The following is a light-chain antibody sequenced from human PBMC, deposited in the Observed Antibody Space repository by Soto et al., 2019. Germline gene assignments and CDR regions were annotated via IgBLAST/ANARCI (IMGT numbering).Light chain of an antibody. CDR2: EVS. J-gene: IGLJ2*01. CDR1: SSDVGDYNY. Sequence: QSALTQPPSASGSPGQSVTISCTGTSSDVGDYNYVSWYQQHPGKAPKFMIYEVSKRPSGVPDRFSGSKSGNTASLTVSGLQAEDEADYYCSSYAGNNVVVFGGGTKVTVL. CDR3: SSYAGNNVVV. V-gene: IGLV2-8*01.